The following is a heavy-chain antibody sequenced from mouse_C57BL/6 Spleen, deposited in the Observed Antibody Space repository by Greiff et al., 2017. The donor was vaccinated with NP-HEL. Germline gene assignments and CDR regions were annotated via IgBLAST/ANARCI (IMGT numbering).Heavy chain of an antibody. Sequence: QVQLQQPGAELVMPGASVKLSCKASGYTFTSYWMHWVKQRPGQGLEWIGEIDPSDSYTNYNQKFKGKSTLTVDKSSSTAYMQLSSLTSEDSAVYYCARGGGNYLFWCAYWGKGPLVTVAA. V-gene: IGHV1-69*01. CDR3: ARGGGNYLFWCAY. J-gene: IGHJ3*01. CDR2: IDPSDSYT. D-gene: IGHD2-1*01. CDR1: GYTFTSYW.